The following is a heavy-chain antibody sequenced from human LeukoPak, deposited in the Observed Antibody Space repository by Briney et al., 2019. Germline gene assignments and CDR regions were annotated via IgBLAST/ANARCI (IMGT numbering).Heavy chain of an antibody. Sequence: SETLSLTCTVSGGSISSSSYYWGWIRQPPGKGLEWIGSIYYSGSTYYNPSLKSRVTISVDTSKNQFSLKLSSVTAADTAVYYCARWEPGNYWGQGTLVTVSS. CDR2: IYYSGST. D-gene: IGHD1-26*01. CDR3: ARWEPGNY. V-gene: IGHV4-39*07. CDR1: GGSISSSSYY. J-gene: IGHJ4*02.